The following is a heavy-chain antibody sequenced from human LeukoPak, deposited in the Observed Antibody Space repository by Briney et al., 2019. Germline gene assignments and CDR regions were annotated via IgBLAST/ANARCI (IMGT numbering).Heavy chain of an antibody. J-gene: IGHJ5*02. D-gene: IGHD6-13*01. Sequence: GGSLRLSCAASGFTFSSYAISWVRQAPGKGLEWVSAISAGGGSPYYADSVKGRFSISRDNSKNTLYLQMNSLRAEDTPVYYCAKDGGIAEAGGWFDPWGQGTLVTVSS. CDR2: ISAGGGSP. CDR3: AKDGGIAEAGGWFDP. CDR1: GFTFSSYA. V-gene: IGHV3-23*01.